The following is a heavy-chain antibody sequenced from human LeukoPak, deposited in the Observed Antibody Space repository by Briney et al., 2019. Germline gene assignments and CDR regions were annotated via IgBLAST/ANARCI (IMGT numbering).Heavy chain of an antibody. D-gene: IGHD3-3*01. CDR2: ISYDGSNK. CDR1: GFTFSSYA. J-gene: IGHJ4*02. CDR3: ARVPDDPWSGYFFDC. Sequence: GGSLRLSCAASGFTFSSYAMHWVRQAPGKGLEWVAVISYDGSNKYYADSVKGRFTISRDNSKNTLYLQMNSLRAEDTAVYFCARVPDDPWSGYFFDCWGQGTLVTVSS. V-gene: IGHV3-30*04.